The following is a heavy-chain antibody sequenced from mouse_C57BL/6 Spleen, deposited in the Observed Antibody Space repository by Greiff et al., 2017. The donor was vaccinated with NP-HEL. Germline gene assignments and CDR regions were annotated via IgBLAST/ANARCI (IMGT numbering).Heavy chain of an antibody. V-gene: IGHV1-81*01. Sequence: VQLQQSGAELARPGASVKLSCKASGYTFTSYGISWVKQRTGQGLEWIGEIYPRSGNTYYNEKFKGKATLTADKSSSTAYMELRSLTSEDSAVYFSARLNYSNPWFAYWGQGTLVTVSA. J-gene: IGHJ3*01. CDR3: ARLNYSNPWFAY. CDR1: GYTFTSYG. CDR2: IYPRSGNT. D-gene: IGHD2-5*01.